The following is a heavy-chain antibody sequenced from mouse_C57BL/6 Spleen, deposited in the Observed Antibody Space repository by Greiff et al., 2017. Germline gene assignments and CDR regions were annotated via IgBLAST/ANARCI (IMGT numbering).Heavy chain of an antibody. CDR2: ISDGGSYT. V-gene: IGHV5-4*01. Sequence: EVQRVESGGGLVKPGGSLKLSCAASGFTFSSYAMSWVRQTPEKRLEWVATISDGGSYTYYPDNVKGRFTISRDNAKNNLYLQMSHLKSEDTAMYYCARDPGHYGSSYRAMDYWGQGTSVTVSS. CDR1: GFTFSSYA. CDR3: ARDPGHYGSSYRAMDY. J-gene: IGHJ4*01. D-gene: IGHD1-1*01.